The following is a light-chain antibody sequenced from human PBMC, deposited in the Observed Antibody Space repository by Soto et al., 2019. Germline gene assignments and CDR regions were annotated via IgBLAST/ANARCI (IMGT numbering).Light chain of an antibody. CDR1: QSVTSNY. Sequence: EIVLTQSPGTLSLSPGERATLSCRASQSVTSNYLAWFQQKPGQAPRLLIYGASSRATGIPDRFSGSGSGTDFTLSISRLDPEDFAIYYCQQRNYWQVTFGQGTRLEIK. V-gene: IGKV3D-20*02. CDR2: GAS. J-gene: IGKJ5*01. CDR3: QQRNYWQVT.